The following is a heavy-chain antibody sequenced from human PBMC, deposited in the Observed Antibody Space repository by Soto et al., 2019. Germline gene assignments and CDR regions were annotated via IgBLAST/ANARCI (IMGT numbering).Heavy chain of an antibody. CDR2: INPSGGST. D-gene: IGHD3-22*01. Sequence: ASVKVSCKASGYTFTSYYMHWVRQAPGQGLEWMGIINPSGGSTSYAQKFQGRVTMTRDTSTSTVYMELSSLRSEDTAVYYCASSPQYYYDSSGYDHWFDPWGQGTLVTVSS. J-gene: IGHJ5*02. CDR3: ASSPQYYYDSSGYDHWFDP. V-gene: IGHV1-46*01. CDR1: GYTFTSYY.